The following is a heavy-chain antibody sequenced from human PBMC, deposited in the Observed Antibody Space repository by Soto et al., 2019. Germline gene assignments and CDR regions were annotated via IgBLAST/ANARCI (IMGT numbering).Heavy chain of an antibody. CDR3: ARGLDFYGSGSPDLNGY. J-gene: IGHJ4*02. D-gene: IGHD3-10*01. V-gene: IGHV4-61*01. CDR2: INHSGAT. Sequence: SETLSLTCTVSGGSVSGASYYWSWIRQPPGKGLEWIGNINHSGATNYNPSLKTRATISVDTSKKQFSLKLRSVTSADTAVYFCARGLDFYGSGSPDLNGYWGQGALVTVSS. CDR1: GGSVSGASYY.